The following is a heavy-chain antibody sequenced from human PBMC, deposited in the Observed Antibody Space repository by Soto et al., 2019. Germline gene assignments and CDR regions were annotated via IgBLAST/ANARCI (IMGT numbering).Heavy chain of an antibody. D-gene: IGHD4-17*01. CDR3: ARPNSYGVTFHYYYGMDG. V-gene: IGHV1-69*01. Sequence: QVQLVQSGAEVKRPGSSVKVSCEASGGTFNNYAITWVRQAPGQGLEWMGGIIPMFGTNYAQKFQDRVTITADESTGTAYMELSSLRSEDTAVYFCARPNSYGVTFHYYYGMDGWGQGTTVTVSS. CDR2: IIPMFGT. CDR1: GGTFNNYA. J-gene: IGHJ6*02.